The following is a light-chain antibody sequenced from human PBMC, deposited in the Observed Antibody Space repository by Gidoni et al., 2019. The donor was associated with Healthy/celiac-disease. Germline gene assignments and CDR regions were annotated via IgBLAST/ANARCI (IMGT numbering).Light chain of an antibody. CDR3: QQYDNHMYT. Sequence: DIQMNQSPSSLSASVGERVTITCQASQDISNYLIWYQQKPGKAPKLLIYDASNLETGVPSRFSGSGSGTDVTFTISSLQPEDIATYYCQQYDNHMYTFGQGTKLEIK. CDR1: QDISNY. V-gene: IGKV1-33*01. CDR2: DAS. J-gene: IGKJ2*01.